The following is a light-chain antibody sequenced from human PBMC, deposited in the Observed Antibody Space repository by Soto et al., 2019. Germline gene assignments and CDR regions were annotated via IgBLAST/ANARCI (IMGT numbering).Light chain of an antibody. J-gene: IGKJ1*01. Sequence: EIVMTQSPATLSVSPVERATLSCMASQSISSNLSWYQQKPGQAPRLLMFRTSSRATGFPARFSGSGSGTGFNLTISSLQSEDFGVYYCQQYNNWPWTFGQGTKVDIK. CDR3: QQYNNWPWT. V-gene: IGKV3-15*01. CDR1: QSISSN. CDR2: RTS.